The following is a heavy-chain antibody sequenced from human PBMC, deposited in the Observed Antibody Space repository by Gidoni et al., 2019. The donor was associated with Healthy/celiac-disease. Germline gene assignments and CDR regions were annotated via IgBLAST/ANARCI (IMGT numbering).Heavy chain of an antibody. CDR3: AHSRMDSSSWWD. V-gene: IGHV2-5*02. Sequence: QLTLKESVPTLVKPTQTLTLTCPFSGFSLSTSGVGVGWIRQPPGKALEWLALIYWDDDKRYSPSLKSRLTITKETSKNQVVLTMTNMDPVDTATYCCAHSRMDSSSWWDWGQGTLVTVSS. CDR1: GFSLSTSGVG. CDR2: IYWDDDK. D-gene: IGHD6-13*01. J-gene: IGHJ4*02.